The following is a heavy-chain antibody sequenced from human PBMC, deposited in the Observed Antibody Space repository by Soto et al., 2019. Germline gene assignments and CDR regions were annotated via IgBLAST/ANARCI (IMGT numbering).Heavy chain of an antibody. J-gene: IGHJ2*01. D-gene: IGHD3-16*01. CDR3: VKDIHFLGIWYFDL. CDR1: GFTFSSFG. Sequence: EQLAESGGGVVQSWRSLSISCEASGFTFSSFGMHWVRQAPGKGLEWVAVISYDGSDTYFADSVKGRFTISRDNSKNTVYLQMNSLRVEDTAVYYCVKDIHFLGIWYFDLWGRGSLVSVSS. V-gene: IGHV3-30*18. CDR2: ISYDGSDT.